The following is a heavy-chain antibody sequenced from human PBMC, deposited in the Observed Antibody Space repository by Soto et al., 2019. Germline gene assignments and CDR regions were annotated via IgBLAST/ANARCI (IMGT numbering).Heavy chain of an antibody. D-gene: IGHD3-10*01. CDR1: GCTLRSYW. CDR3: ARHWGYGSGSSVIHYLVC. V-gene: IGHV3-7*01. J-gene: IGHJ4*01. Sequence: PGGSLRLSCAASGCTLRSYWMSCVRQAPGKGLEWLATIKTDASEKKYVGSVKGRFTVSRDNAKNSLYLQMDILRAEDTAVYYCARHWGYGSGSSVIHYLVCLCRGTLVTVSS. CDR2: IKTDASEK.